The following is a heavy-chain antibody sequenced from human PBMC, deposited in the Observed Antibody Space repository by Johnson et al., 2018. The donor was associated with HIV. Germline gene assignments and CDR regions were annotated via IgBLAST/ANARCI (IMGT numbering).Heavy chain of an antibody. CDR3: ARGGYYDSSGYPVITFNI. D-gene: IGHD3-22*01. Sequence: VQLVESGGGLVQPGGSLRLSCAASGFTVSSNYMSWVRQAPGKGLEWVSGINWNGGSTGYADSVKGRFTISRDNARNSLYLQMNSLRAEDTALYYCARGGYYDSSGYPVITFNIWGQGTMVTVSS. J-gene: IGHJ3*02. CDR2: INWNGGST. CDR1: GFTVSSNY. V-gene: IGHV3-20*04.